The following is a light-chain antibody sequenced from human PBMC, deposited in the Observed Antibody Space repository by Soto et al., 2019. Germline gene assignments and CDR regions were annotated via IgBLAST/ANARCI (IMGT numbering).Light chain of an antibody. CDR1: QSVSSK. V-gene: IGKV3-15*01. CDR2: GAS. Sequence: EIVLTQSPGTLYVSPGERATLSCRASQSVSSKLAWYQQKPGQAPRLLFYGASTGATGIPARFSGSGSETEFTLSISSLQSEDFAVYYCQQYNNWPGTFGQGTKVEIK. J-gene: IGKJ1*01. CDR3: QQYNNWPGT.